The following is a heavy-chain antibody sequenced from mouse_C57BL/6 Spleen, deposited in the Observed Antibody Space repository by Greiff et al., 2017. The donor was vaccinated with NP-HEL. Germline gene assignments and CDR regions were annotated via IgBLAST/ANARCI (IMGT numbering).Heavy chain of an antibody. CDR1: GYTFTSYW. D-gene: IGHD1-1*01. J-gene: IGHJ1*03. Sequence: EVKLVESGTVLARPGASVKMSCKTSGYTFTSYWMHWVKQRPGQGLEWIGAIYPGNSDTSYNQKFKGKAKLTAVTSASTAYMELSSLTNEDSAVYYCTRYESPYYGSNYWYFDVWGTGTTVTVSS. CDR2: IYPGNSDT. CDR3: TRYESPYYGSNYWYFDV. V-gene: IGHV1-5*01.